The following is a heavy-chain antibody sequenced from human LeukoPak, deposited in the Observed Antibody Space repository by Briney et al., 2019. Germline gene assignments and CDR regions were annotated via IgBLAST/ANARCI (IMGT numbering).Heavy chain of an antibody. CDR1: GFTFSDYY. CDR2: ISSSGSTI. V-gene: IGHV3-11*01. CDR3: ARVLRQLVLPSWYFDY. Sequence: GGSLRLSCAASGFTFSDYYMTWVRQAPGKGLEWVSYISSSGSTIYYADSVKGRFTISRDNAKNSLYLQMNSLRAEDTAVYYCARVLRQLVLPSWYFDYWGQGTLVTVSS. D-gene: IGHD6-13*01. J-gene: IGHJ4*02.